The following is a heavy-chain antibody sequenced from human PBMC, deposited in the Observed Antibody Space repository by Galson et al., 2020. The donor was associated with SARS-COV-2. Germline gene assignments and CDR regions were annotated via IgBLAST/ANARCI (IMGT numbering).Heavy chain of an antibody. D-gene: IGHD3-9*01. V-gene: IGHV3-33*01. J-gene: IGHJ4*02. CDR1: GFTFSSYG. CDR2: IWYDGSNK. Sequence: GGSLRLSCAASGFTFSSYGMHWVRQAPGKGLEWVAVIWYDGSNKYYADSVKGRFTISRDNSKNTLYLQMNSLRAEDTAVYYCARDGYFDWHQLFDYWGQGTLVTDSS. CDR3: ARDGYFDWHQLFDY.